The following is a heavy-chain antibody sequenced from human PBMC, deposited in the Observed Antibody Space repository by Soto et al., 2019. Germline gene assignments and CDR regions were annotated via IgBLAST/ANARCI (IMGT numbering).Heavy chain of an antibody. CDR3: ARPLLGATILSGFDS. Sequence: PSETLSLTCIVSGDSINSNTYYWAWIRQSPGVGLEWIGSIYYTGSAFYNPALKSRVTISVDTSKSQFSLKMDSVTAANTAVYFCARPLLGATILSGFDSWGRGILVTVSS. V-gene: IGHV4-39*01. CDR1: GDSINSNTYY. J-gene: IGHJ4*02. CDR2: IYYTGSA. D-gene: IGHD5-12*01.